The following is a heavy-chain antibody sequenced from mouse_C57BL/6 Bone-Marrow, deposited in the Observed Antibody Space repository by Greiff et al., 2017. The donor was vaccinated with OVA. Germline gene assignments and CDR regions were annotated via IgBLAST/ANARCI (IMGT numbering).Heavy chain of an antibody. D-gene: IGHD1-1*01. Sequence: QVHVKQPGAELVKPGASVKVSCKASGYTFTSYWMHWVKQRPGQGLEWIGRIHPSDSDTNYNQKFKGKATLTVDKSSSTAYMQLSSLTSEDSAVYYCAIRGITTVVATDYWGQGTTLTVSS. CDR3: AIRGITTVVATDY. CDR1: GYTFTSYW. J-gene: IGHJ2*01. CDR2: IHPSDSDT. V-gene: IGHV1-74*01.